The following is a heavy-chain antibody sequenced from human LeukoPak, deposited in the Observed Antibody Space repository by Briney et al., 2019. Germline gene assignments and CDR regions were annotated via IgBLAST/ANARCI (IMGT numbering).Heavy chain of an antibody. CDR1: GGSFSGYY. J-gene: IGHJ4*02. CDR2: INHSGST. Sequence: PSETLSLTCAVYGGSFSGYYWSWIRRPPGKGLEWIGEINHSGSTNYNPSLKSRVTISVDTSKNQFSLKLSSVTAADTAVYYCARGAGYAIGYWGQGTLVTVSS. D-gene: IGHD5-12*01. V-gene: IGHV4-34*01. CDR3: ARGAGYAIGY.